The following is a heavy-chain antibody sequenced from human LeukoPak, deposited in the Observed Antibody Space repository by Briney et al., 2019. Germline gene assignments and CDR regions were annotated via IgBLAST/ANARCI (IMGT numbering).Heavy chain of an antibody. D-gene: IGHD3-10*01. V-gene: IGHV1-46*01. CDR3: ARDSGSGYGYFDY. CDR2: INPSGGST. J-gene: IGHJ4*02. Sequence: GESLKISCKGSGYSFTSYYMHWVRQAPGQGLEWMGIINPSGGSTSYAQKFQGRVTMTRDTSTSTVYMELSSLRSEDTAVYYCARDSGSGYGYFDYWGQGTLVTVSS. CDR1: GYSFTSYY.